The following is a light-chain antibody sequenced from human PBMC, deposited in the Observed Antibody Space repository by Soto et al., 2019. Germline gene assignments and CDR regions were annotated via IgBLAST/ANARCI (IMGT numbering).Light chain of an antibody. CDR1: QGISNY. Sequence: DIQMTQSPSSLSASVGDRVTITCRASQGISNYLAWYQQKPGKVPKLLIYAAHTLQSGVPSRFSGSGSGTEFTIIISSLQPEDVATYSWQEYYRPLPPLTSGGGTEVEIK. CDR2: AAH. J-gene: IGKJ4*01. CDR3: QEYYRPLPPLT. V-gene: IGKV1-27*01.